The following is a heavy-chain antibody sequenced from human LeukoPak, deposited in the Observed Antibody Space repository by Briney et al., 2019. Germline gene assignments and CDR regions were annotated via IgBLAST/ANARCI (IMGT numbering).Heavy chain of an antibody. CDR3: ARDEVNYFDY. CDR1: GFTFSSHS. J-gene: IGHJ4*02. Sequence: GGSLRLSCAVSGFTFSSHSMNWVRQAPGKGLEWISNISRSPDTLYYADSVKGRFTISRDNGKNSLYLQMNSLRDEDTAVYYCARDEVNYFDYWGQGTLVTVSS. V-gene: IGHV3-48*02. CDR2: ISRSPDTL.